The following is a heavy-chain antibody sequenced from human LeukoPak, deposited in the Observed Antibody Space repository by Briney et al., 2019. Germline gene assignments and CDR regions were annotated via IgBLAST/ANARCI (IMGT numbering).Heavy chain of an antibody. CDR2: INPSGGST. J-gene: IGHJ4*02. CDR3: ASGYKTVSVFDH. V-gene: IGHV1-46*01. Sequence: ASVKVSCKASGYTFTTYYMHWVRQAPGQGLEWMGIINPSGGSTTYAQKFQGRVTMTRDTSTSRVYVELSSLRSEDTAVYYCASGYKTVSVFDHWGQGTLVTVSS. D-gene: IGHD5-24*01. CDR1: GYTFTTYY.